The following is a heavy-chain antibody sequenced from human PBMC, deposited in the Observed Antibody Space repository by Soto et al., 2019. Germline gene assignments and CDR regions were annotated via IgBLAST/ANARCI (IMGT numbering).Heavy chain of an antibody. CDR3: AREGIGHLVVIIPLDY. CDR1: GFSFSDYF. CDR2: INPSGDSR. D-gene: IGHD3-3*01. J-gene: IGHJ4*02. Sequence: ASVKVSCKASGFSFSDYFMHWVRQAPGQGLEWMGIINPSGDSRNYAQKFQGRVTITRDTSTSTVYMDLSSLRYEDTAVYYCAREGIGHLVVIIPLDYWGQGTLVTVSS. V-gene: IGHV1-46*01.